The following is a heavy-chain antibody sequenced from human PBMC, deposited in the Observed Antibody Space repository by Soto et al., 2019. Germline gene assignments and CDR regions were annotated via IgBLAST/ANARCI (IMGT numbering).Heavy chain of an antibody. CDR1: GGSISSGGYY. CDR3: ARERPKWGMPGMDV. D-gene: IGHD2-8*01. Sequence: LSLTFTVSGGSISSGGYYWSWIRQHPGKGLEWIGYIYYSGSTYYNPSLKSRVTISVDTSKNQFSLKLSSVTAADTAVYYCARERPKWGMPGMDVWGQGTTVTVSS. CDR2: IYYSGST. J-gene: IGHJ6*02. V-gene: IGHV4-31*03.